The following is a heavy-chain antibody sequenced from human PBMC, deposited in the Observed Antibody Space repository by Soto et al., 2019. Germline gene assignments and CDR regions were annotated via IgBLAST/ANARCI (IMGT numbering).Heavy chain of an antibody. Sequence: QVQLVESGGGVVQPGRSLRLSCAASGFTFSSYGMHWVRQAPGKGLEWVAVISYDGSNKYYEDSVKGRFTISRDNSKNTLYLQMNSLRAEDTAVYYCEKDGYSSSWQGPLYYYYYGMDVWGQGTTVTVSS. CDR3: EKDGYSSSWQGPLYYYYYGMDV. V-gene: IGHV3-30*18. CDR1: GFTFSSYG. J-gene: IGHJ6*02. CDR2: ISYDGSNK. D-gene: IGHD6-13*01.